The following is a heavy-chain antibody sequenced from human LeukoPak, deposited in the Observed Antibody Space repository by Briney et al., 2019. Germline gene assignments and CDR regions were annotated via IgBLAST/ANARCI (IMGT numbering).Heavy chain of an antibody. Sequence: SVKVSCKASGGTFNTSSINWVRQAPGQGLEWMGRIIPILGIANYAQKFQGRVTIAADKSTSTAYMELSSLRSEDTAVYYCARGERSGSYGDYWGQGTLVTVSS. J-gene: IGHJ4*02. CDR3: ARGERSGSYGDY. CDR1: GGTFNTSS. V-gene: IGHV1-69*02. CDR2: IIPILGIA. D-gene: IGHD1-26*01.